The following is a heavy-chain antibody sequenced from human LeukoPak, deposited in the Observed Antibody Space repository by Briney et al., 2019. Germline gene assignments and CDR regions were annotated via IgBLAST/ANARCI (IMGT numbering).Heavy chain of an antibody. CDR2: IHPNSGGI. CDR3: GRKSANRKTSEFDY. J-gene: IGHJ4*02. CDR1: GYTFTAYY. D-gene: IGHD1-14*01. V-gene: IGHV1-2*02. Sequence: ASVKVSCTASGYTFTAYYMHWVRQAPGQGLEWMGWIHPNSGGIKYAQKFQGRVTMTRDTSISTAYMELSGLTSDDTAVYYCGRKSANRKTSEFDYWGQGTLVTVSS.